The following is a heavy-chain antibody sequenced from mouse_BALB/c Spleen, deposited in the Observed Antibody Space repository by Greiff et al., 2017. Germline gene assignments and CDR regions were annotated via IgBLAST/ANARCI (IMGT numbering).Heavy chain of an antibody. J-gene: IGHJ1*01. V-gene: IGHV1-39*01. CDR3: ARSTTGGYFDV. D-gene: IGHD1-1*01. Sequence: EVQLQQTGPELVKPGASVKISCKASGYSFTDYIMPWVKQSHGKSLEWIGNINPYYGSTSYNLKFKGKATLTVDKSSSTAYMQLNSLTSEDSAVYYCARSTTGGYFDVWGAGTTVTVSS. CDR1: GYSFTDYI. CDR2: INPYYGST.